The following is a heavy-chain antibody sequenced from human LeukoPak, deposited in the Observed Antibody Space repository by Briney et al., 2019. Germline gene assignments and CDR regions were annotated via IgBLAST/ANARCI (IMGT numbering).Heavy chain of an antibody. CDR1: GYSFTSYG. J-gene: IGHJ3*02. Sequence: GESLKISCKGSGYSFTSYGISWVRQAPGQGLEWMGWISAYNGNTNYAQKLQGRVTMTTDTSTSTAYMELRSLRSDDTAVYYCARDPYTAMYAFDIWGQGTMVTVSS. CDR3: ARDPYTAMYAFDI. V-gene: IGHV1-18*01. CDR2: ISAYNGNT. D-gene: IGHD5-18*01.